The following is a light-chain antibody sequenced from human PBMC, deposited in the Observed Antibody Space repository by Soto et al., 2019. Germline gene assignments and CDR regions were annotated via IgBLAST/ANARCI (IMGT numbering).Light chain of an antibody. V-gene: IGKV3-20*01. CDR3: QQYGSSPRT. Sequence: ELVLTQSPGTLSLSPGERATLSCRASQSVSSSYLAWYQQKPGQAPRLLIYGASSRATGIPDRFSGSGSGTDFTLTSIRLEPEDFAVYYCQQYGSSPRTFGQGTKVEIK. J-gene: IGKJ1*01. CDR2: GAS. CDR1: QSVSSSY.